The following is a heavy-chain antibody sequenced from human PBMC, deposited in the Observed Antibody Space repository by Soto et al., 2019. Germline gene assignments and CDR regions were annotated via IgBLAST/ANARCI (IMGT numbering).Heavy chain of an antibody. CDR2: ISFDGGDE. Sequence: QVQLVESGGGVGQPGRSLRLSCAASGFDFSNHAMHWVRQPPGKAPEWLATISFDGGDEFYADSVKGRFTISRDNSKSTLSLHLNSLRAEDTAVYYCVTFCGGDCYNYWGQGTLVTVSA. V-gene: IGHV3-30-3*01. CDR1: GFDFSNHA. D-gene: IGHD2-21*02. CDR3: VTFCGGDCYNY. J-gene: IGHJ4*02.